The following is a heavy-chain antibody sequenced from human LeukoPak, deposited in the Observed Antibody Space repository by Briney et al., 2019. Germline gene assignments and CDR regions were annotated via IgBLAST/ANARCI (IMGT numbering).Heavy chain of an antibody. CDR3: ARSDRSESVADLFRGYYGMDV. D-gene: IGHD3-10*01. Sequence: GASVKVSCKASGYTFTSYGISWVRQAPGQGLEWMGWISAYNGKTNYAQKLQGRVTMTTDTSTSTAYMELRSLRSDDTAVYYCARSDRSESVADLFRGYYGMDVWGQGTTVTVSS. J-gene: IGHJ6*02. CDR2: ISAYNGKT. CDR1: GYTFTSYG. V-gene: IGHV1-18*01.